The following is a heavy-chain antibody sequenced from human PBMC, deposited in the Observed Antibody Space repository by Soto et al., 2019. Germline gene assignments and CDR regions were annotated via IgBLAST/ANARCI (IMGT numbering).Heavy chain of an antibody. Sequence: GGSLRLSCAASGFTFSSYAMNWVRQAPGKGLEWVSAISGSGGSTYYADSVKGRFTISRDNSKNTLYLQMNSLRAEDTAVYYCAKAVEYFDWLFPFDYWGQGTLVTVSS. V-gene: IGHV3-23*01. CDR3: AKAVEYFDWLFPFDY. CDR1: GFTFSSYA. J-gene: IGHJ4*02. D-gene: IGHD3-9*01. CDR2: ISGSGGST.